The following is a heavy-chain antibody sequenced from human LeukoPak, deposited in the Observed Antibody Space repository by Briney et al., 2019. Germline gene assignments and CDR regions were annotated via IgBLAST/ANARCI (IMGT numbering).Heavy chain of an antibody. CDR2: INPNSGGT. J-gene: IGHJ6*02. CDR3: ARVGYQLLSSYYYGMDV. D-gene: IGHD2-2*01. CDR1: GGTFSSYA. V-gene: IGHV1-2*02. Sequence: ASVKVSCKASGGTFSSYAISWVRQAPGQGLEWMGWINPNSGGTNYAQKFQGRVTMTRDTSISTAYVGLSRLRSDDTAVYYCARVGYQLLSSYYYGMDVWGQGTTVTVSS.